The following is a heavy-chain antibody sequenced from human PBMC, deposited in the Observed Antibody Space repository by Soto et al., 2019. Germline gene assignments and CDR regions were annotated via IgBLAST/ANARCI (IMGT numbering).Heavy chain of an antibody. CDR1: IDSMNSGGYY. D-gene: IGHD6-6*01. J-gene: IGHJ6*02. CDR2: IYSNGDT. V-gene: IGHV4-31*03. Sequence: TLSLTCSVPIDSMNSGGYYWSWIRQHPGKGLEWIGYIYSNGDTYYNPSLKSRVTISVDTSKNQFSLNLTSVTAADTAVYYCARRGGSSSGYYYYAMDVWGQGTTVTVSS. CDR3: ARRGGSSSGYYYYAMDV.